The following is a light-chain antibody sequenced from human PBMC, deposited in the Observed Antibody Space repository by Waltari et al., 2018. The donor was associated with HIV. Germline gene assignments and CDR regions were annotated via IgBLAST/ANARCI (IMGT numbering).Light chain of an antibody. CDR1: QTLFVGSYTNNC. Sequence: IVMTQSPHSLAVSLGEGATINCNSIQTLFVGSYTNNCFLWYQQKPGQSLKVLIYCASTRESGVPDRFSGSGSGTDCSLPSDTRQAEDVAVYYCQQCFAAPWTFGQGTKMEIK. CDR3: QQCFAAPWT. J-gene: IGKJ1*01. V-gene: IGKV4-1*01. CDR2: CAS.